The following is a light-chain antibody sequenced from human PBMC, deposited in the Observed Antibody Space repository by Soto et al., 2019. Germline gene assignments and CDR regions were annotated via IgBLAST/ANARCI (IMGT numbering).Light chain of an antibody. CDR2: DVS. V-gene: IGLV2-14*01. CDR3: SSYTSSSTYV. J-gene: IGLJ1*01. CDR1: SSDVGGYNY. Sequence: QCVRTHPASGSGAARHSIRIFCTGTSSDVGGYNYVSWYQQHPGKAPKLMIYDVSNRPSGVSNRLSGSKSGNTASLTISGLQAEDEADYYCSSYTSSSTYVFGTGTKVTVL.